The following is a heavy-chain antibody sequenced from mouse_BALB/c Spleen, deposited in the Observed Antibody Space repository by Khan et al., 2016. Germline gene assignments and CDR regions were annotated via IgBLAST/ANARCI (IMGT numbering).Heavy chain of an antibody. CDR2: ISYLGCP. CDR1: GYSITSGYG. J-gene: IGHJ2*01. D-gene: IGHD3-1*01. Sequence: EVQLVESGPGLVKPSQSLSLTCSVTGYSITSGYGWNWPRQFPGHKLQWMGYISYLGCPNYTPSLNSRISITRSTPTYQFFLLFTSVPTEATATSYCARRARIRYWGEGRTVTVAA. V-gene: IGHV3-2*02. CDR3: ARRARIRY.